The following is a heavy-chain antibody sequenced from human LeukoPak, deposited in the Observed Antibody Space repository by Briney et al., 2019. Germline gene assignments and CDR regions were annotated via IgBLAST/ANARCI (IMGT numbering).Heavy chain of an antibody. V-gene: IGHV3-74*01. CDR1: GFTFSSYW. CDR2: INSDGTST. J-gene: IGHJ5*02. Sequence: HTGGSLRLSCAASGFTFSSYWMHWVRQAPGKGLVWVSRINSDGTSTTYADSVKGRFTISRDNAKDTLYLQMNSLRVEDTAVYYCARDAGYDSRGYVEVANRRYSWFDPWGQGTLVTVSS. D-gene: IGHD3-22*01. CDR3: ARDAGYDSRGYVEVANRRYSWFDP.